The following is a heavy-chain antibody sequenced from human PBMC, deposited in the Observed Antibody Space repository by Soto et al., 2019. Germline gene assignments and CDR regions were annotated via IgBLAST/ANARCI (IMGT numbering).Heavy chain of an antibody. V-gene: IGHV4-30-2*01. CDR3: ARGPPPGSGGSCYSVKLPTS. Sequence: KRSETLSLTCAVSGGSISSGGYSWSWIRQPPGKGLEWIGEINHSGSTNYNPSLKSRVTISVDTSKNQFSLKLSSVTAADTAVYYCARGPPPGSGGSCYSVKLPTSWGQGTTVIVSS. J-gene: IGHJ6*01. D-gene: IGHD2-15*01. CDR2: INHSGST. CDR1: GGSISSGGYS.